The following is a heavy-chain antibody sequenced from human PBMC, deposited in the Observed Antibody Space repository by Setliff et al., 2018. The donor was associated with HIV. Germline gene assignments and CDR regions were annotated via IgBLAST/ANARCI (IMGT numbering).Heavy chain of an antibody. CDR3: ARGYPHYCSGGICLPRYYYFDY. CDR2: ISGSDGTV. V-gene: IGHV3-48*04. J-gene: IGHJ4*02. CDR1: KISFKTYS. Sequence: GGSLRLSCVASKISFKTYSMNWVRQAPGKGLEWVSYISGSDGTVFYADSVRSRFIISRDDAKNSLYLQMNSLRAEDTAVYYCARGYPHYCSGGICLPRYYYFDYWGQGALVTVSS. D-gene: IGHD2-15*01.